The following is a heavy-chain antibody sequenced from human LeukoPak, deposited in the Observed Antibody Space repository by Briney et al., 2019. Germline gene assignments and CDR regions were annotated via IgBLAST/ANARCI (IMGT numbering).Heavy chain of an antibody. Sequence: SETLSLTCTVSVGSLSTSLHYWGWVRQPPGQGLEWLGTTYFTGNTYYNPSLQSRVTISVDTSKNQFSLKLSSVTAADTAVYYCASPGAREYNWFDPWGQGTLVTVSS. J-gene: IGHJ5*02. CDR3: ASPGAREYNWFDP. CDR2: TYFTGNT. V-gene: IGHV4-39*07. CDR1: VGSLSTSLHY.